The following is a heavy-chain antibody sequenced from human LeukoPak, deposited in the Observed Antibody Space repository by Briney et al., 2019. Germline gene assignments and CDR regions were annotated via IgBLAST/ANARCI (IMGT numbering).Heavy chain of an antibody. CDR3: TREGGGSLPASGRDFQH. CDR2: IKSKTDGGTT. Sequence: GGSLRLSCAASGFTFSNAWMSWVRQAPGKGLEWVGRIKSKTDGGTTDYAAPVKGRFTISRDDSKNTLYLQMNSLKTEDTAVYYCTREGGGSLPASGRDFQHWGQGTLVTVSS. D-gene: IGHD2-15*01. CDR1: GFTFSNAW. J-gene: IGHJ1*01. V-gene: IGHV3-15*01.